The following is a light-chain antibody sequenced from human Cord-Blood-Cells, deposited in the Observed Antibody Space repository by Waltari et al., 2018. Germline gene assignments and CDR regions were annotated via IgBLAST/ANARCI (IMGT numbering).Light chain of an antibody. V-gene: IGLV1-44*01. CDR2: SNN. Sequence: QSVLTQPPSASGTPGQRVTISCSGSSSNIGSNTVNWYQQLPGTAPKLLIYSNNQRPSGVPYRFAGSTSGTSASLAISGLQSEDEADYYCAAWDDSLNGWVFGGGTKLTVL. J-gene: IGLJ3*02. CDR1: SSNIGSNT. CDR3: AAWDDSLNGWV.